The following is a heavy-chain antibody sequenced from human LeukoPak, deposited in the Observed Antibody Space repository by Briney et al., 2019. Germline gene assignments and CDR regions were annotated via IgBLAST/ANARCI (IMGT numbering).Heavy chain of an antibody. D-gene: IGHD3-3*01. Sequence: GGSLGLSCAASGFTFSSSAMSWVRQAPGKGLEWVSAISNNGGYTYYADSVQGRFTISRDNSKSTLCLQMNSLRAEDTAVYYCARDFGLGEAFDYWGQGTLVTVSS. CDR3: ARDFGLGEAFDY. J-gene: IGHJ4*02. V-gene: IGHV3-23*01. CDR1: GFTFSSSA. CDR2: ISNNGGYT.